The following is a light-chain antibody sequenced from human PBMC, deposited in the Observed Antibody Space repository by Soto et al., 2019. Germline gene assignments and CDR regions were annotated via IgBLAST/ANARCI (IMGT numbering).Light chain of an antibody. J-gene: IGKJ4*02. V-gene: IGKV3D-20*01. Sequence: EMVLPQPQAPRPFSPGERAASPSGASQRRSSSFLAWYQQKPGQPPRLLIYDSSTRATGFPDRFSGSGSGTDFTLTIISLEPEDFAVYYCQQYGSSPCTFGGGTKVDIK. CDR2: DSS. CDR3: QQYGSSPCT. CDR1: QRRSSSF.